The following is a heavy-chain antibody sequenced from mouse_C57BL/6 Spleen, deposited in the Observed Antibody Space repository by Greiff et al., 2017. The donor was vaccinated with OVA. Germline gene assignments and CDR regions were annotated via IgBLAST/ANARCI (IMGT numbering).Heavy chain of an antibody. J-gene: IGHJ2*01. D-gene: IGHD2-3*01. Sequence: QVQLQQPGAELVKPGASVKLSCKASGYTFTSYGIRWVKQRTGQGLEWIGEIYPRSGNTYYNEKFKGKATLTADKSSSTAYMELRSLTSEDSAVYFSARGDDGGYYGYWGQGTTLTVSS. CDR3: ARGDDGGYYGY. CDR2: IYPRSGNT. V-gene: IGHV1-81*01. CDR1: GYTFTSYG.